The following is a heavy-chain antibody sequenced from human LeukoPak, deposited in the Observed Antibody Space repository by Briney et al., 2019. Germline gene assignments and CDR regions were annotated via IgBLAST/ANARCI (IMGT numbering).Heavy chain of an antibody. J-gene: IGHJ6*02. CDR1: GFTFSSYW. V-gene: IGHV3-7*03. CDR2: IKQDGSEK. Sequence: GGSLRLSCAASGFTFSSYWMSWVRQDPGKRLEWVANIKQDGSEKYYVDSVKGRFTISRDNAKNSLYLQMNSLRAEDTAVYYCARDHSDYPYYYYGMDVWGQGTTVTVSS. D-gene: IGHD5-12*01. CDR3: ARDHSDYPYYYYGMDV.